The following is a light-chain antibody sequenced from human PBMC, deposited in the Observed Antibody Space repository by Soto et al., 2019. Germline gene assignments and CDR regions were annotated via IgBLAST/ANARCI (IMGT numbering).Light chain of an antibody. J-gene: IGKJ4*01. Sequence: AIVMNQSSSSFSASTGDRITITCLASQGISSYLAWYQQKPGKAPKLLIYKASSLESGVPSRFSGSGSGTEFTLTISSLQPDDFATYYCQQYNSYPLTFGGGTKVDI. CDR2: KAS. CDR1: QGISSY. CDR3: QQYNSYPLT. V-gene: IGKV1-8*01.